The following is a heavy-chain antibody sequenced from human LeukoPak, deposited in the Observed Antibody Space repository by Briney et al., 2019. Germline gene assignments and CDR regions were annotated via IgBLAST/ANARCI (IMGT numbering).Heavy chain of an antibody. V-gene: IGHV3-30*02. CDR1: GFTFSGYG. J-gene: IGHJ3*02. Sequence: GGSLRLSCAASGFTFSGYGMHWVRQAPGKGLEWVAFIRYDGSNKYYADSVKGRFTISRDNSKNTLYLQMNSLRAEDTAVYYCAVPYGISYHDAFDIWGQGTMVTVSS. CDR2: IRYDGSNK. CDR3: AVPYGISYHDAFDI. D-gene: IGHD1-26*01.